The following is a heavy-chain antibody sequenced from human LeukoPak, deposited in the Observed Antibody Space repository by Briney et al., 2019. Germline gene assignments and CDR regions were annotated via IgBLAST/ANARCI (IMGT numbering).Heavy chain of an antibody. CDR3: ARVTLGYSSHKDQDLVYYFDY. J-gene: IGHJ4*02. D-gene: IGHD2-15*01. V-gene: IGHV3-30*04. Sequence: GRSLRLSCAASGSTFRRNAMHWVRQAPGKGLEWVAVMSFDGSKTYYADSVKGRFTISRDNSKNTVFLQMNSLRPEDTAVYYCARVTLGYSSHKDQDLVYYFDYWGQGTLVTVSS. CDR1: GSTFRRNA. CDR2: MSFDGSKT.